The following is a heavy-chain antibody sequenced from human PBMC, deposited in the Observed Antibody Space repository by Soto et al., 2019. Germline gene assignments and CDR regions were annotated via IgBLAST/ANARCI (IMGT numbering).Heavy chain of an antibody. D-gene: IGHD2-21*02. V-gene: IGHV4-39*01. CDR3: ARQRTAVVTQAYCDH. Sequence: SETLSLTCIVSGESISSSSYYWGWIRQPPGKGLEWIGSIYYSGRTYYNPSFKSRVTISIDTSKNQFSLKLSSVTATDTAVYYCARQRTAVVTQAYCDHGGQGALVTVSS. J-gene: IGHJ4*02. CDR2: IYYSGRT. CDR1: GESISSSSYY.